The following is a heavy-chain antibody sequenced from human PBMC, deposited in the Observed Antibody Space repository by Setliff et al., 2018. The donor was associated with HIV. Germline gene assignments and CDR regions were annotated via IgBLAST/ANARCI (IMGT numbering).Heavy chain of an antibody. J-gene: IGHJ6*03. CDR3: AKDAGVTGGLYRYYIDA. D-gene: IGHD2-8*01. V-gene: IGHV4-4*07. CDR1: GVSIDKNY. CDR2: VYRSGKT. Sequence: SETLSLTCTVSGVSIDKNYWSWVRRHPGKGLEWIGRVYRSGKTNYSPSLKSRVTMSADTSKNQVSLKLTSVTAADTAVYYCAKDAGVTGGLYRYYIDAWGNGTTVTVSS.